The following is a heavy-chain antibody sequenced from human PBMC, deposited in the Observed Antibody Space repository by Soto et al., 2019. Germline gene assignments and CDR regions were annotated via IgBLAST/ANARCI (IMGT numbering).Heavy chain of an antibody. CDR2: IYPGDSDV. CDR1: GYRFTDHW. CDR3: ATRHSSPSYDF. D-gene: IGHD6-6*01. V-gene: IGHV5-51*01. Sequence: PGESLKISCNGSGYRFTDHWIGWVRQMPGKGLEWMGVIYPGDSDVRITPSFRGQVTISVDKSINTAYLQWSSLKASDTAFYYCATRHSSPSYDFWGQGTLVTVSS. J-gene: IGHJ4*02.